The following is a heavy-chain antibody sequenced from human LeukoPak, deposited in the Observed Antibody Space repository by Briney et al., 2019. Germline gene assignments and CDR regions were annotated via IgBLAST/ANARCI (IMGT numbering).Heavy chain of an antibody. J-gene: IGHJ4*02. CDR2: IIPIFGTA. Sequence: ASVKVSCKASGGTFSSYAISWVRQAPGQGLEWMGGIIPIFGTANYAQKFQGRVTITADESTSTAYMELSSLRSEDTAVYYCARAAYGGNIHFDYWGQGTLVTVSS. CDR1: GGTFSSYA. D-gene: IGHD4-23*01. V-gene: IGHV1-69*13. CDR3: ARAAYGGNIHFDY.